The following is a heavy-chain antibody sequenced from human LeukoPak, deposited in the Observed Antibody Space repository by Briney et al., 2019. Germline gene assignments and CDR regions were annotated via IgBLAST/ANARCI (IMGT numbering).Heavy chain of an antibody. CDR1: GFTLSDHY. Sequence: GGSVRLSCEASGFTLSDHYMDWVRQAPGKGLEWVGRTRNKANSYTTEYAASVKGRFTISRDDSKNSLYLQMNSLKTEDTAVYYCAKYDLSGYYVWGQGTLVTVSS. CDR2: TRNKANSYTT. J-gene: IGHJ4*02. D-gene: IGHD3-22*01. V-gene: IGHV3-72*01. CDR3: AKYDLSGYYV.